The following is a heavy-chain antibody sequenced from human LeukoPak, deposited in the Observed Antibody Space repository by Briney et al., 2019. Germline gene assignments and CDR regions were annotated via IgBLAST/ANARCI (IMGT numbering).Heavy chain of an antibody. D-gene: IGHD3-10*01. Sequence: SETLSLTCTVSGYSISSGYYWGWIRQPPGKGLEWIGSIYHSGSTYYNPSLKSRVTISVDTSKNQFSLKLSSVTAADTAVYYCLLWFGESVDYWGQGTLVNVSS. V-gene: IGHV4-38-2*02. CDR3: LLWFGESVDY. CDR1: GYSISSGYY. CDR2: IYHSGST. J-gene: IGHJ4*02.